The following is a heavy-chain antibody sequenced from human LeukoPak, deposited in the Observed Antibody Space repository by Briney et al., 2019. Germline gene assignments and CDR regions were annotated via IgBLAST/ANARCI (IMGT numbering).Heavy chain of an antibody. CDR3: AKVKRWLAHYFDY. CDR1: GFTFSNYE. Sequence: GGSLRLSCAASGFTFSNYEFNWVRQAPGKGLERVSYISSSGRNINYADSVKGRFTISRDNAKNSLYLQMNSLRAEDTAVYYCAKVKRWLAHYFDYWGQGTLVTVSS. CDR2: ISSSGRNI. J-gene: IGHJ4*02. V-gene: IGHV3-48*03. D-gene: IGHD6-19*01.